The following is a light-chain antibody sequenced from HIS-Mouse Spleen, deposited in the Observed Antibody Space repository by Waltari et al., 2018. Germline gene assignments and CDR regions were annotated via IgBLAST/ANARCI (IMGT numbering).Light chain of an antibody. CDR1: SSDVGGYHY. CDR2: DVS. CDR3: AAWDDSLSGPV. V-gene: IGLV2-14*03. J-gene: IGLJ3*02. Sequence: QSALTQPASVSGSPGQSITISCTGTSSDVGGYHYVSWYQQHPGKAPKLMIYDVSNRPSGVSNRFSGSKSGTSASLAISGLRSEDEADYYCAAWDDSLSGPVFGGGTKLTVL.